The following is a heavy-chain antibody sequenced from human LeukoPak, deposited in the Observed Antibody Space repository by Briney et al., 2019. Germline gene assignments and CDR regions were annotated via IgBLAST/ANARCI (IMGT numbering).Heavy chain of an antibody. Sequence: SVKVSCKASGGTFTSYAISWVRQAPGQGLEWMGGIIPIFGTANYAQKFQGRVTITTDESPSTAYMALSSLRSEDTAVQYCARVGPVGARDPLENSWFDRWGQRTLVTVSS. V-gene: IGHV1-69*05. CDR1: GGTFTSYA. CDR2: IIPIFGTA. D-gene: IGHD1-26*01. J-gene: IGHJ5*01. CDR3: ARVGPVGARDPLENSWFDR.